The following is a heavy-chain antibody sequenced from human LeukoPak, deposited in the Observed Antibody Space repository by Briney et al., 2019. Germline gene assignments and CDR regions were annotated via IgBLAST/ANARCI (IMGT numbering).Heavy chain of an antibody. D-gene: IGHD3-10*01. CDR3: TTVTMVRDYDY. J-gene: IGHJ4*02. Sequence: GGSLRLSCAASGFPFSDDWMSWVRQAPGKGLEWVGRIKKKGDGGTTDYAAPVKGRFSISRDDSKNMLYLEMNNLKIEDTAVYHCTTVTMVRDYDYWGQGTLVTVSS. V-gene: IGHV3-15*01. CDR1: GFPFSDDW. CDR2: IKKKGDGGTT.